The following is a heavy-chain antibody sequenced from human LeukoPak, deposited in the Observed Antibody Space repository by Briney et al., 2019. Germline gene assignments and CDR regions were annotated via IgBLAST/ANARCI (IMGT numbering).Heavy chain of an antibody. CDR1: GGTFSSYA. CDR3: AREIEGWFDP. Sequence: SVKVSCKASGGTFSSYAISWVRQAPGQGLEWMGRIIPIFGIANYAQKFQGRVTITADKSTSTAYMELSSLRSQDTAVYYCAREIEGWFDPWGQGTLVTVSS. D-gene: IGHD2/OR15-2a*01. J-gene: IGHJ5*02. CDR2: IIPIFGIA. V-gene: IGHV1-69*04.